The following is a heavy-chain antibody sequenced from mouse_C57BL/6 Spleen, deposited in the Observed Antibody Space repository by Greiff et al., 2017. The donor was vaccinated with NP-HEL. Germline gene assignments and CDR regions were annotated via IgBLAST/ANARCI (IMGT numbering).Heavy chain of an antibody. D-gene: IGHD1-1*01. CDR1: GYTFTDYY. CDR3: ARGTYGPWFAY. V-gene: IGHV1-19*01. CDR2: INPYNGGT. J-gene: IGHJ3*01. Sequence: EVQLQQSGPVLVKPGASVKMSCKASGYTFTDYYMNWVKQSHGKSLEWIGVINPYNGGTSYNQKFKGKATLTVDKSSSTAYMELNSLTSEDSAVYYCARGTYGPWFAYWGQGTLVTVSA.